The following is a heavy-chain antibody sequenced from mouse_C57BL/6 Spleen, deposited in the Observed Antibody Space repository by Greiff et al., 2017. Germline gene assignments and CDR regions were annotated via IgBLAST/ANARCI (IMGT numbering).Heavy chain of an antibody. Sequence: EVQLQQSGAELVKPGASVKLSCTASGFNIKDYYMHWVKQRTEQGLEWIGRIDPEDGETKYAPKFQGKATITADTASNTAYQLLSSLTSEDTAVYYCAREDYYCSNHVGYFDGWGTGATVTVSS. CDR3: AREDYYCSNHVGYFDG. J-gene: IGHJ1*03. CDR2: IDPEDGET. V-gene: IGHV14-2*01. D-gene: IGHD1-1*01. CDR1: GFNIKDYY.